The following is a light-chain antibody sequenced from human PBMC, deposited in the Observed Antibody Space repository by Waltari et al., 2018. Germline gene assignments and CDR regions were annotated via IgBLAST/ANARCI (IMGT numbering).Light chain of an antibody. CDR2: DVN. CDR3: CSYAGSYTYYV. V-gene: IGLV2-11*01. J-gene: IGLJ1*01. Sequence: QSALTQPRSVSGSPGQSATISCTGTSSNSGAYDFAPWYRHHPGKAPKLLIYDVNKPPSGVPDRFSGSKSGNRASLTISGLQAEDEADYYCCSYAGSYTYYVFGTGTKVTLL. CDR1: SSNSGAYDF.